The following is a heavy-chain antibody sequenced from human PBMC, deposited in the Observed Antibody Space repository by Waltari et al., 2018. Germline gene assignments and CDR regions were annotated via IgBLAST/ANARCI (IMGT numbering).Heavy chain of an antibody. CDR2: INHDGSGK. CDR1: GSTSRSYW. CDR3: ATSLDAAGND. D-gene: IGHD5-18*01. Sequence: EVQLVESGGGLVQTGGSLSLSCAASGSTSRSYWLSGARQAPGKGLEWLANINHDGSGKFFLGSVKGRFTISRDNAKNSVYLQMNSLTGEDTAVYYCATSLDAAGNDWGQGTLVTVSS. J-gene: IGHJ4*02. V-gene: IGHV3-7*01.